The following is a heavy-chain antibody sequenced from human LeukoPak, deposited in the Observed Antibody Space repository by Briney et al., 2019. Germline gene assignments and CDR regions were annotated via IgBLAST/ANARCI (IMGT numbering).Heavy chain of an antibody. CDR2: IYPGDSDT. J-gene: IGHJ3*02. V-gene: IGHV5-51*01. CDR3: ASQPLDLLWMNAFDI. D-gene: IGHD2-21*01. Sequence: GESLQVYCKGSGYSFTSYWIGWVRQMPVKGLEWMGIIYPGDSDTRYSPSFQGQVTISADKSISTAYLQWSSLKASDTAMYYCASQPLDLLWMNAFDICGQGTMVTVSS. CDR1: GYSFTSYW.